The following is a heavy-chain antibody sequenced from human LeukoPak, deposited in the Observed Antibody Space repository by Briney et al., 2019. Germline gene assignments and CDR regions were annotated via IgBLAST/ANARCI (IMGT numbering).Heavy chain of an antibody. CDR2: INPNSGGT. CDR1: GYTFTGYY. V-gene: IGHV1-2*02. D-gene: IGHD5-24*01. CDR3: ARDIGVEMATIENWFDP. J-gene: IGHJ5*02. Sequence: ASVKVSCKASGYTFTGYYMHWVRQAPGQGLEWMGWINPNSGGTNYAQKFQGRVTMTRDTSISTAYMELSRLRSDDTAVYYCARDIGVEMATIENWFDPWGQETLVTVSS.